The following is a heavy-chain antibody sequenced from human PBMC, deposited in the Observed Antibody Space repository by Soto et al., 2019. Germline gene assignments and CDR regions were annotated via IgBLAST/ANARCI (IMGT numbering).Heavy chain of an antibody. CDR1: GFTFSSYG. CDR3: ARTGGSYYFAY. J-gene: IGHJ4*02. CDR2: IWYDGSNK. D-gene: IGHD1-26*01. Sequence: GGSLRLSCAASGFTFSSYGMHWVRQAPGKGLEWVAVIWYDGSNKYYADSVKGRFTISRDNSKNTLYLQMNSLRAEDTAVYYCARTGGSYYFAYWGQGTLVTVSS. V-gene: IGHV3-33*01.